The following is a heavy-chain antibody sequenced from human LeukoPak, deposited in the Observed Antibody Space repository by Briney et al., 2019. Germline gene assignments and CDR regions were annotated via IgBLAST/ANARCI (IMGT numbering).Heavy chain of an antibody. J-gene: IGHJ4*02. Sequence: PGGSLRLSCAASGFTVITNDMTWVRQAPGKGLEWVSVLYSDGNTKYADSVQGRFTTSRDNSKNTLYLEMNSLSPDDTAVYYCARGVEPLAANTLVYWGQGTLVTVSS. CDR3: ARGVEPLAANTLVY. CDR1: GFTVITND. V-gene: IGHV3-53*01. CDR2: LYSDGNT. D-gene: IGHD1-14*01.